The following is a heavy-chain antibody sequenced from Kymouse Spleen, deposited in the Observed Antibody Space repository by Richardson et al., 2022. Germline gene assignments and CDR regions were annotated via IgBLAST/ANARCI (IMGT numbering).Heavy chain of an antibody. CDR1: GGSFSGYY. D-gene: IGHD1-1*01,IGHD1-7*01. V-gene: IGHV4-34*01. Sequence: QVQLQQWGAGLLKPSETLSLTCAVYGGSFSGYYWSWIRQPPGKGLEWIGEINHSGSTNYNPSLKSRVTISVDTSKNQFSLKLSSVTAADTAVYYCARGQPSTGTFFDYWGQGTLVTVSS. J-gene: IGHJ4*02. CDR3: ARGQPSTGTFFDY. CDR2: INHSGST.